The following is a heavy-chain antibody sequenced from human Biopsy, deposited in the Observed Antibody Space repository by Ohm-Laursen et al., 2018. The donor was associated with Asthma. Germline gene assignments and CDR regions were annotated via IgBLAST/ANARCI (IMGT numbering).Heavy chain of an antibody. Sequence: SLRLSCAASGFAVSRDYMFWVRQAPGKGLEWVSVIYSGGTSHTADSVRGRFTISRDYSKNTLYLQMHSLRAEDTAVYYCARVPTTLRYFDPWGRGTLVTVSS. V-gene: IGHV3-53*01. CDR3: ARVPTTLRYFDP. J-gene: IGHJ2*01. CDR1: GFAVSRDY. D-gene: IGHD2-15*01. CDR2: IYSGGTS.